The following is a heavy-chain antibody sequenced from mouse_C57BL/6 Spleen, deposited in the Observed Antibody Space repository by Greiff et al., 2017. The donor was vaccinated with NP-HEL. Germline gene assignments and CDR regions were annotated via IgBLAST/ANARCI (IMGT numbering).Heavy chain of an antibody. Sequence: VQLQQSGAELARPGASVKLSCKASGYTFTSYGISWVKQRTGQGLEWIGEIYPRSGNTYYNEKFKGKATLTADKSSSTAYMELRSLTSEDSAVYFCARYGWDGAWLAYWGQGTLVTVSA. D-gene: IGHD4-1*01. CDR3: ARYGWDGAWLAY. CDR2: IYPRSGNT. J-gene: IGHJ3*01. V-gene: IGHV1-81*01. CDR1: GYTFTSYG.